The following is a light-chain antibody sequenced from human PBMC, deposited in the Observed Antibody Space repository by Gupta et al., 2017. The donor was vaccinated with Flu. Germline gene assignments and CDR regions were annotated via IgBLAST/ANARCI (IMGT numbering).Light chain of an antibody. CDR3: AAWDDSLSVGV. CDR2: RNN. Sequence: QSVLTQPPSASGTPGQRVTISCSGSSSNIGSNYVYWYQQLPGTAPKLLIYRNNQRPSGVPDRFSGSKSGTSASLAISGLRSEDEADYYCAAWDDSLSVGVFGGGTKLTGL. J-gene: IGLJ3*02. CDR1: SSNIGSNY. V-gene: IGLV1-47*01.